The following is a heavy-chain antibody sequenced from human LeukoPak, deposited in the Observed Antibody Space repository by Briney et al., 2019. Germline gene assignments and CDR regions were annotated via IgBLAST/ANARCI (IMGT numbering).Heavy chain of an antibody. D-gene: IGHD6-13*01. CDR2: ISAYNGNT. CDR1: GYAFTSYG. J-gene: IGHJ4*02. Sequence: ASVKVSCKASGYAFTSYGISWVRQAPGQGLEWMGWISAYNGNTNYAQKLQGRVTMTTDTSTSTAYMELRSLRSDDTAVYYCATGKGGAAAGTFDYWGQGTLVTVSS. V-gene: IGHV1-18*01. CDR3: ATGKGGAAAGTFDY.